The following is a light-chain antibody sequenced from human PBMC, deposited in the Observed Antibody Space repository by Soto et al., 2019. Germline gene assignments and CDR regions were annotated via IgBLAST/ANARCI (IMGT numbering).Light chain of an antibody. CDR2: AAS. V-gene: IGKV1-39*01. Sequence: DLQMTQSPSSLSASVGDRVTITCRASQSSSNYLNWYQQKPGKAPKLLIYAASSLQSGVPSRFNGSGSGTDFTLTISSLQPEDFATYYCQQSYRTPFTFGQGTNLEIK. CDR3: QQSYRTPFT. CDR1: QSSSNY. J-gene: IGKJ2*01.